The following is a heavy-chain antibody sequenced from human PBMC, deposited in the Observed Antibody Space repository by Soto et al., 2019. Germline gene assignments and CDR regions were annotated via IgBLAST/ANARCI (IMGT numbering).Heavy chain of an antibody. J-gene: IGHJ4*02. V-gene: IGHV4-59*12. Sequence: SETLSLTCSFSGSDITTYYWSWLRQSPGKGLEWIGHIYDTGSTSYNPSLKSRVTISVDTSNKQFYLRAEDTAVYYCARGGLEPFDYWGQGALVTVSS. D-gene: IGHD1-1*01. CDR1: GSDITTYY. CDR2: IYDTGST. CDR3: ARGGLEPFDY.